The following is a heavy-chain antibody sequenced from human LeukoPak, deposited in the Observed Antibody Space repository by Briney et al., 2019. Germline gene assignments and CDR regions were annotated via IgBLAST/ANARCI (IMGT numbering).Heavy chain of an antibody. CDR3: ARDGYGSGTSHDYYYYYYMDV. D-gene: IGHD3-10*01. Sequence: SETLSLTCTVSGGSISSYYWSLIRQPPGKGLEWIGYIYYSGSTNYNPSLKSRVTIAVDTSKNQFSLKLSSVTAADTAVYYCARDGYGSGTSHDYYYYYYMDVWGKGTTVTVSS. CDR1: GGSISSYY. J-gene: IGHJ6*03. V-gene: IGHV4-59*01. CDR2: IYYSGST.